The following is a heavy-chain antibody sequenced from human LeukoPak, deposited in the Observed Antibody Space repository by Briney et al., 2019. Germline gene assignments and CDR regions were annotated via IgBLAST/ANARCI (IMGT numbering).Heavy chain of an antibody. D-gene: IGHD3-3*01. J-gene: IGHJ4*02. V-gene: IGHV3-21*01. Sequence: GGSLRLSCAASGFTFSSYSMNWVRQAPGKGLEWVSSISSSSSYIYYADSVKGRFTISRDNAKNSLYLQMNSLRAEDTAVYYCARASRSPRFRFLEWLFFWARYYFDYWGQGTLVTVSS. CDR1: GFTFSSYS. CDR3: ARASRSPRFRFLEWLFFWARYYFDY. CDR2: ISSSSSYI.